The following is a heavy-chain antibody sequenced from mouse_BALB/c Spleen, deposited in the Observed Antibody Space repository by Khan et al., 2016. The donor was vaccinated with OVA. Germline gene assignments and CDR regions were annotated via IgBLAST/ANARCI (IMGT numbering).Heavy chain of an antibody. CDR1: GYTFTTYT. CDR3: AREGAYYRSDGWFSY. D-gene: IGHD2-14*01. J-gene: IGHJ3*01. CDR2: INPSNGYT. Sequence: QVQLQQSGAELARPGASVKMSCKASGYTFTTYTMHWVKQRPGQGLGWIGYINPSNGYTNYNQKFKDKSTLTADKSSSTAYMQLSSLTSDYSAVYYCAREGAYYRSDGWFSYWGQGTLVTVSA. V-gene: IGHV1-4*01.